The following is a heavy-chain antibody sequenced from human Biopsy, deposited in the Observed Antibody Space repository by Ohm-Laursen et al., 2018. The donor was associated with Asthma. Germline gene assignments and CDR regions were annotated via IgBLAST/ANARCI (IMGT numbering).Heavy chain of an antibody. D-gene: IGHD3-22*01. CDR2: ISWNSATI. V-gene: IGHV3-9*01. Sequence: SLRLSCAASGFKFDEYTMHWVRQAPGKGLEWVSGISWNSATIGYEDSVEGRFTISRDNAKNSVFLHMDSLRPEDTAFYYCAKVRSDWVITESFDYWGQGVLVTVSS. J-gene: IGHJ4*02. CDR3: AKVRSDWVITESFDY. CDR1: GFKFDEYT.